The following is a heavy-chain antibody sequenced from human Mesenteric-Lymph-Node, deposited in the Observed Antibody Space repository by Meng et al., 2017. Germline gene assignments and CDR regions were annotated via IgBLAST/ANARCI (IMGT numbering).Heavy chain of an antibody. D-gene: IGHD6-6*01. Sequence: QVRRVGSGGGVVQPGRSLRLSCAASGFTFSSYAMHWVRQAPGKGLEWVAVISYDGSNKYYADSVKGRSTISRDNSKNTLYLQMNSLRAEDTAVYYCARGRIEAHQYIDQWGQGTLVTVSS. CDR2: ISYDGSNK. J-gene: IGHJ4*02. V-gene: IGHV3-30*01. CDR1: GFTFSSYA. CDR3: ARGRIEAHQYIDQ.